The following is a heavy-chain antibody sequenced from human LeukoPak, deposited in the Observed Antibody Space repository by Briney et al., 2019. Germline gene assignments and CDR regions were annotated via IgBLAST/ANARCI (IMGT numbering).Heavy chain of an antibody. V-gene: IGHV1-69*05. Sequence: SXKVSCKASGGTFSSYAISWVRQAPGQGLEWMGRIIPIFGTANYAQKFQGRVTITTDESTSTAYMELSSLRSEDTAVYYCARGGYPTDDAFDIWGQGTMVTVSS. D-gene: IGHD3-22*01. CDR1: GGTFSSYA. CDR3: ARGGYPTDDAFDI. CDR2: IIPIFGTA. J-gene: IGHJ3*02.